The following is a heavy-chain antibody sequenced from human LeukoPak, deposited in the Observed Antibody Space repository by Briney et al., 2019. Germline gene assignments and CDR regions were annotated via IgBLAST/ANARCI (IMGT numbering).Heavy chain of an antibody. CDR1: GGTFSSYA. J-gene: IGHJ4*02. CDR2: IIPILGIA. D-gene: IGHD4-17*01. V-gene: IGHV1-69*04. CDR3: ARAKLYGDLSN. Sequence: SVKVSCKASGGTFSSYAISWVRQAPGQGLEWMGRIIPILGIANYAQKFQGRVTITADKSTSTAYMELSSLRSEDTAVYYCARAKLYGDLSNWGQGTPVTVSS.